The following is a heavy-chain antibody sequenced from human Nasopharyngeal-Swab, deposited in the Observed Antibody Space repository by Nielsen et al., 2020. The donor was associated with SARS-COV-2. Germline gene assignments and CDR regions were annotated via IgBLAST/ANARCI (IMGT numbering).Heavy chain of an antibody. J-gene: IGHJ5*02. Sequence: GEPLKISCVASGFTFSGYTMNWVRQAPGKGLEWISSISSTTPYIYYADSVKGRFTISRDNAKNSLYLQMNFLRVEDTAMYYCARDTGGPPNYFDPWGQGTLVTVS. V-gene: IGHV3-21*01. D-gene: IGHD1-7*01. CDR3: ARDTGGPPNYFDP. CDR1: GFTFSGYT. CDR2: ISSTTPYI.